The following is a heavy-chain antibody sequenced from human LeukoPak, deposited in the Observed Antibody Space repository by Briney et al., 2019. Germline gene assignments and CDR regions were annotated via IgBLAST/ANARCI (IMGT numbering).Heavy chain of an antibody. CDR1: GGSISSSSYY. D-gene: IGHD5-18*01. CDR3: AREAIGYSYGYGDWFDP. J-gene: IGHJ5*02. Sequence: SETLSLTCTVSGGSISSSSYYWGWIRQPPGKGLEWIGSIYYSGSTYYNPSLKSRVTISVDTSKNQFSLKLSSVTAADTAVYYCAREAIGYSYGYGDWFDPWGQGTLVTVSS. CDR2: IYYSGST. V-gene: IGHV4-39*07.